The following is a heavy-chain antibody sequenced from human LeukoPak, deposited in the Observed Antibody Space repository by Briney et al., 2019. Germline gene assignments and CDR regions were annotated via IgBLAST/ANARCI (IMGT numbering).Heavy chain of an antibody. D-gene: IGHD6-19*01. CDR3: ARGDPLSYSSAWYRHGLDY. CDR2: ISFDGSNK. V-gene: IGHV3-30*04. Sequence: PGGSLRLSCAASGFTFSTYAVHWVRQTPGKGLEWVAVISFDGSNKFYVDSVKGRFTISRDNSKNTLYLQMNSLRPEDTAVYYCARGDPLSYSSAWYRHGLDYWGQGTLVTVSP. J-gene: IGHJ4*02. CDR1: GFTFSTYA.